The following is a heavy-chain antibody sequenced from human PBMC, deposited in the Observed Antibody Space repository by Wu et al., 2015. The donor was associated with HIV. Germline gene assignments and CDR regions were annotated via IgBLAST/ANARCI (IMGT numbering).Heavy chain of an antibody. Sequence: QVQLVQSGAEVKKPGSSVKVSCKASGGTFSFFAINWVRQAPGQGLEWMGRIVPVLGTANYAQKFQGRVTITADESTNTAYLDLGSLRSEDTAVYYCATSYYGSGSYPTFYYYYAMDVWGQGTTVTVSS. CDR2: IVPVLGTA. J-gene: IGHJ6*02. V-gene: IGHV1-69*11. D-gene: IGHD3-10*01. CDR1: GGTFSFFA. CDR3: ATSYYGSGSYPTFYYYYAMDV.